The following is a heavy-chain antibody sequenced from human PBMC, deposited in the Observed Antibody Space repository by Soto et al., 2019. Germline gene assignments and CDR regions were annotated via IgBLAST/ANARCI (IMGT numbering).Heavy chain of an antibody. Sequence: PGGSVRLSCAASGFTFSSYAMTWVRQAPGKGLEWVSTISGTGTTTYYADSVKGRFTISRDNSKNTLYLQMNSLRTEDTAVYYCVKAVYLLDFDYWGQGTLVTVSS. CDR3: VKAVYLLDFDY. D-gene: IGHD2-8*01. CDR2: ISGTGTTT. CDR1: GFTFSSYA. V-gene: IGHV3-23*01. J-gene: IGHJ4*02.